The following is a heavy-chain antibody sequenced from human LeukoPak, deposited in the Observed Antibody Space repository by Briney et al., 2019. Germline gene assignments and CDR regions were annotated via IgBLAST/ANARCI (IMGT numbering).Heavy chain of an antibody. J-gene: IGHJ4*02. CDR3: ARDLSHSGYDWAGAQNGDFDY. Sequence: ASVKISCKASGYTFTGYYMHWVRQAPGQGLEWMGWINPNSGGTNYAQKFQGRVTMTRDTSISTAYMELSRLRSDDTAVYYCARDLSHSGYDWAGAQNGDFDYWGQGTLVTVSS. CDR1: GYTFTGYY. CDR2: INPNSGGT. V-gene: IGHV1-2*02. D-gene: IGHD5-12*01.